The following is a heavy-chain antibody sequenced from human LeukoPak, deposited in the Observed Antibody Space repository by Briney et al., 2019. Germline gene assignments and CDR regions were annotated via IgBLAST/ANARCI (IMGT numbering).Heavy chain of an antibody. J-gene: IGHJ4*02. D-gene: IGHD5-24*01. CDR1: GYSFTNYW. V-gene: IGHV5-51*04. Sequence: GESLKISCKGYGYSFTNYWIGWVRQMPGKGLEWMGIIYPGDSDTRYSPSFQGQVTISAEKPISTAYLQWSSLKASDTALYYCASRKKGMASAGFDYWGQGTLVTVSS. CDR2: IYPGDSDT. CDR3: ASRKKGMASAGFDY.